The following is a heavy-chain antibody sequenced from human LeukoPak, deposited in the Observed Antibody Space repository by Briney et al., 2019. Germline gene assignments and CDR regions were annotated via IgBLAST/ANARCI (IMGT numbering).Heavy chain of an antibody. D-gene: IGHD3-10*01. J-gene: IGHJ6*03. V-gene: IGHV3-7*01. CDR3: ARPTLWFGDPTPPYYYMDV. Sequence: PGGSLRLSCAASGFTFSSYWMSWVRQAPGKGLEWVANIKQDGSEKYYVDSVKGRFTISRDNAKNSLYLQMNSLRAEDTAVYYCARPTLWFGDPTPPYYYMDVWGKGTTVTVSS. CDR2: IKQDGSEK. CDR1: GFTFSSYW.